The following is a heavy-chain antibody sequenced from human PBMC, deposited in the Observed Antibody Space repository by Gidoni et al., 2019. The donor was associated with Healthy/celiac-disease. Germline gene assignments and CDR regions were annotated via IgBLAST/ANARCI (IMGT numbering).Heavy chain of an antibody. Sequence: EVQLVQSGAEVKKPGESLKISCKGSGYSFTSYWIGWVRQMPGKGLEWMGIIYPGESDTRYSPSFQGQVTISADKSISTAYLQWSSLKASDTAMYYCATAATMVRGVIPRGQYYFDYWGQGTLVTVSS. CDR1: GYSFTSYW. CDR3: ATAATMVRGVIPRGQYYFDY. CDR2: IYPGESDT. D-gene: IGHD3-10*01. V-gene: IGHV5-51*01. J-gene: IGHJ4*02.